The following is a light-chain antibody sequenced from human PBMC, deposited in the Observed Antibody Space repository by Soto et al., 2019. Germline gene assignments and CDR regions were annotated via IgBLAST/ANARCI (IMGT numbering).Light chain of an antibody. CDR1: QTVSYNY. Sequence: EVVLTQSPGTLSLSPGERATLSCRASQTVSYNYCAWYQQKPGQAPRLLIFGSSDRATGIPDRFSGSGSGTDFTLTISRLEPEDFAVYYCQQYGSSFPSTFGQGTKLEIK. V-gene: IGKV3-20*01. J-gene: IGKJ2*01. CDR2: GSS. CDR3: QQYGSSFPST.